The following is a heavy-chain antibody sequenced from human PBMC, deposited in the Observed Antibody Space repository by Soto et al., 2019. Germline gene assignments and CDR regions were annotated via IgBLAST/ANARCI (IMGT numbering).Heavy chain of an antibody. J-gene: IGHJ4*02. D-gene: IGHD1-1*01. V-gene: IGHV3-11*06. CDR3: ARYTGTDYFDY. CDR2: SSYDSYYT. Sequence: VGSLRLSCVASGFTFSDHYMTWIRQAPGKGLEWIAYSSYDSYYTQYADSVKGRFSISRDNAANSFYLHMNSLRAEDTAIYFCARYTGTDYFDYWGQGTLVTVSS. CDR1: GFTFSDHY.